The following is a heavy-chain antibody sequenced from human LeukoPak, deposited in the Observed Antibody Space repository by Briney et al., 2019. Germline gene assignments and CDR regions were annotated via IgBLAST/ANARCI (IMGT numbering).Heavy chain of an antibody. V-gene: IGHV3-30-3*01. CDR3: ARDRIAAAGINWFDP. J-gene: IGHJ5*02. D-gene: IGHD6-13*01. Sequence: GGSLRLSCAASGFTFSSYAMHWVRRAPGRGRGGWAVISYDGSNKYYADSVKGRFTISRDNSKNTLYLQMNSLRAEDTAVYYCARDRIAAAGINWFDPWGQGTLVTVSS. CDR1: GFTFSSYA. CDR2: ISYDGSNK.